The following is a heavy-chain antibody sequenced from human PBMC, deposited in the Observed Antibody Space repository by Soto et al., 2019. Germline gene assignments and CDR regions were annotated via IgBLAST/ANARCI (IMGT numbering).Heavy chain of an antibody. CDR2: SGNT. CDR1: GYTFSRHG. V-gene: IGHV1-18*04. CDR3: ARGADDFSSGYYYEY. J-gene: IGHJ4*02. Sequence: QVQLVQSGAEVKKPGASVTVSCKASGYTFSRHGISWVRQAPGQWLEWMAWSGNTNYAQKFQGRLTLTTNPSTRTAYMELRSLRSDDTAVYYCARGADDFSSGYYYEYWGQGTLVTVSS. D-gene: IGHD3-3*01.